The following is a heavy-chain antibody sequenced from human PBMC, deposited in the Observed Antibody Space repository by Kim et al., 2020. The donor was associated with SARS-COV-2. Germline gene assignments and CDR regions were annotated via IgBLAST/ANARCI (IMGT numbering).Heavy chain of an antibody. Sequence: SSTSYADSVKGRFTISRDNAKNTLYLQMNSLRAEDTAVYYCASGTTDFGYWGQGTLVTVSS. CDR3: ASGTTDFGY. V-gene: IGHV3-74*01. J-gene: IGHJ4*02. CDR2: SST. D-gene: IGHD1-7*01.